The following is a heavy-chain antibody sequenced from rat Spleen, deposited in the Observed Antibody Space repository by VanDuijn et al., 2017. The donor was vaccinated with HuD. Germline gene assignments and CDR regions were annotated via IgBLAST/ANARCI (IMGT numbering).Heavy chain of an antibody. CDR2: ISYSNST. CDR3: ARYRATIDWYFDF. CDR1: GYSITNNY. J-gene: IGHJ1*01. D-gene: IGHD1-10*01. Sequence: DVQLQESGPGLVKPSQSLSLTCSVTGYSITNNYWGWIRKFPGNKMEWIGHISYSNSTNYNPSLKSRISITRDTSKNQFFLQLNSVTTEDTATYLCARYRATIDWYFDFWGPGTMVTVSS. V-gene: IGHV3-1*01.